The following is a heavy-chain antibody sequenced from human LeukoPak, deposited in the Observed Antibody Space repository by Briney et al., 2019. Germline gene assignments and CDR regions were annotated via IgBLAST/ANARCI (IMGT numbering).Heavy chain of an antibody. CDR2: ISHSGST. CDR3: ARGRASYDFWSGYLFDY. D-gene: IGHD3-3*01. V-gene: IGHV4-34*01. CDR1: GGPFSGYY. J-gene: IGHJ4*02. Sequence: SETLSLTCAVYGGPFSGYYWTWICQPPGKGLEWIGEISHSGSTNYNPSLKSRVTISVDTSKNQFSLKLSSVTAADTAVCYCARGRASYDFWSGYLFDYWGQGTLVTVSS.